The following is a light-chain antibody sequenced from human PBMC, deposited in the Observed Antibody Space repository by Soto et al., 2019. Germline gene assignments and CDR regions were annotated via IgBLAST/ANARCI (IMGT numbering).Light chain of an antibody. CDR2: DVS. Sequence: QSALTQPASVSGSPGQSITISCTGTSSDIGGYNHVSWYQQNPGRAPKLMIYDVSNRPSGVSNRFSGSKSGNTASLTISGLQAEDEADYYCSSYTTSSTRVFGTGTKVTVL. CDR1: SSDIGGYNH. CDR3: SSYTTSSTRV. V-gene: IGLV2-14*03. J-gene: IGLJ1*01.